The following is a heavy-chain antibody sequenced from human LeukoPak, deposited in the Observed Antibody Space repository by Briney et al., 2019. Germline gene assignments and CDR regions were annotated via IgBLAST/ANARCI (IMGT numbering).Heavy chain of an antibody. V-gene: IGHV3-21*01. CDR1: GFTFSSYS. CDR2: ISSSSSYI. D-gene: IGHD5-24*01. Sequence: GGSLRLSCAASGFTFSSYSMNWVRQAPGKGLEWVSSISSSSSYIYYAVSVKGRFTISRDNAKNSLYLQMNSLRAEDTAVYHCARDRMATIDSFDIWGQGTMVTVSS. CDR3: ARDRMATIDSFDI. J-gene: IGHJ3*02.